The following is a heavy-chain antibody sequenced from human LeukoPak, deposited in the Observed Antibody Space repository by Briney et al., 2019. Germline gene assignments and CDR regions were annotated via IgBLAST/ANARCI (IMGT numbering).Heavy chain of an antibody. V-gene: IGHV1-69*04. CDR3: TRHTSPTFDY. CDR2: IIPILGIA. Sequence: SVKVSCKASGGTFSSYAISWVRQAPGQGLEWMGRIIPILGIANYAQKFQGRVTITADKSTSTAYMELSSLRSEDTAVYYCTRHTSPTFDYWGQGTLVTVSS. CDR1: GGTFSSYA. D-gene: IGHD2-2*01. J-gene: IGHJ4*02.